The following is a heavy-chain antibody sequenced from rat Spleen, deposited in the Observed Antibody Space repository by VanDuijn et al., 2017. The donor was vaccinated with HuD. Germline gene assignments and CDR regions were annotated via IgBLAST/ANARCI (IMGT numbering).Heavy chain of an antibody. CDR2: ISFDGTSA. CDR1: GFTFSDYY. V-gene: IGHV5-29*01. J-gene: IGHJ2*01. CDR3: ARPGTTHVFDY. Sequence: EVQLVESDGGLVQPGRSLKLSCTATGFTFSDYYMAWVRQTPTKGLEWVATISFDGTSAYYRDSVRGRFTISRDNEKSTLSLQMDSLRSEDTATYYCARPGTTHVFDYWGQGVMVTVSS. D-gene: IGHD1-10*01.